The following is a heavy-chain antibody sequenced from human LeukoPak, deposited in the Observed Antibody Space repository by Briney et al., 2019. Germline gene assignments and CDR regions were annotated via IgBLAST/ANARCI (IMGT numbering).Heavy chain of an antibody. CDR1: GGSISSSSYY. J-gene: IGHJ4*02. D-gene: IGHD4-17*01. CDR3: ARGGYGDCMGY. V-gene: IGHV4-39*07. CDR2: IYHSGST. Sequence: SETLSLTCSVSGGSISSSSYYWSWIRQPPGKGLEWIGSIYHSGSTYYNPSLKSRVTISVDTSKNQFSLKLSSVTAADTAVYYCARGGYGDCMGYWGQGTLVTVSS.